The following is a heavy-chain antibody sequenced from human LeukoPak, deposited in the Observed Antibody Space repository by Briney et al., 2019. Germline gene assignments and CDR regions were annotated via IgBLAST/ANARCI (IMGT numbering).Heavy chain of an antibody. CDR3: ARGITSDRYFDL. Sequence: SETLSLTCTVSDGSMNGYYWSWIRQPAGKGLEWIGRIYTTGISNYNPSVRSRVTMSIDSSKNQFSLKLTSVTAADTSVYHCARGITSDRYFDLGGRGTLVSVSS. CDR1: DGSMNGYY. D-gene: IGHD1-20*01. V-gene: IGHV4-4*07. J-gene: IGHJ2*01. CDR2: IYTTGIS.